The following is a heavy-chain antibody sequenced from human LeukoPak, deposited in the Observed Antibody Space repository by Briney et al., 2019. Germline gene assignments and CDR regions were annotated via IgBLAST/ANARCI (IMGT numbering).Heavy chain of an antibody. CDR3: AREGYYDSSGYYYGYFQH. V-gene: IGHV3-66*01. D-gene: IGHD3-22*01. CDR1: GFTVSSNY. J-gene: IGHJ1*01. CDR2: IYSGGST. Sequence: GGSLRLSCAASGFTVSSNYMSWVRQARGKGLEWVSAIYSGGSTYYADSVKGRFTISRDNSKNTLYLQMNSLRAEDTAVYYCAREGYYDSSGYYYGYFQHWGQGTLVTVSS.